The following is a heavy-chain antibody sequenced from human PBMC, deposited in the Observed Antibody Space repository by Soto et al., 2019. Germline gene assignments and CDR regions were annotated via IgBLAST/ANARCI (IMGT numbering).Heavy chain of an antibody. CDR3: AKALGQMGATTHGVDV. CDR1: GYIFTDYY. CDR2: IIPGSATT. D-gene: IGHD1-26*01. Sequence: QVQLVQSGAEVKKPGASVKVSCKASGYIFTDYYINWVRQAPGQGLEWMGIIIPGSATTKYAQKFQGRVTMPRDTSTRTVNMELSSLLSDDTAVYFCAKALGQMGATTHGVDVWGQGTMVTVSS. V-gene: IGHV1-46*01. J-gene: IGHJ3*01.